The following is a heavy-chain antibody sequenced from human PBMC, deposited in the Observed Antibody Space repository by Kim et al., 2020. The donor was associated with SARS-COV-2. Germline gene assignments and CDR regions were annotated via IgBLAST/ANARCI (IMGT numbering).Heavy chain of an antibody. CDR3: AKGTTCTTWSTFDH. Sequence: GGSLRLSCVASGFTFRNYAMHWVRPAPGMGLEWVAALWNDGSHKYYADSLKGRFTISRDNSENTGYLQMKSLRGEDTAVYYCAKGTTCTTWSTFDHWGQATLVTVSS. CDR1: GFTFRNYA. V-gene: IGHV3-33*06. D-gene: IGHD2-8*01. J-gene: IGHJ4*02. CDR2: LWNDGSHK.